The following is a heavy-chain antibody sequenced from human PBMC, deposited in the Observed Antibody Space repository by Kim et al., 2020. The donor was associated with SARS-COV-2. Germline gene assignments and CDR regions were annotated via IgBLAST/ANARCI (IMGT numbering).Heavy chain of an antibody. CDR1: GFTFSSYA. CDR2: ISYDGSNK. J-gene: IGHJ3*02. V-gene: IGHV3-30*04. D-gene: IGHD4-17*01. Sequence: GGSLRLSCAASGFTFSSYAMHWVRQAPGKGLEWVAVISYDGSNKYYADSVKGRFTISRDNSKNTLYLQMNSLRAEDTAVYYCARGPATVTTTLDDAFDIWGQGTMVTVSS. CDR3: ARGPATVTTTLDDAFDI.